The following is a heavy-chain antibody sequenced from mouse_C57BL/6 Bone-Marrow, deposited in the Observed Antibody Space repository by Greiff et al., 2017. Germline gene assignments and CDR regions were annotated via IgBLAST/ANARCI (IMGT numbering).Heavy chain of an antibody. V-gene: IGHV1-82*01. CDR3: ARWSSGHYAMDY. J-gene: IGHJ4*01. CDR2: IYPGDGDT. D-gene: IGHD3-2*02. Sequence: VKLQESGPELVKPGASVKISCKASGYAFSSSWMNWVKQRPGKGLEWIGRIYPGDGDTNYNGKVKGKATLTADKSSSTAYMQLSSLTYEDSAVYVSARWSSGHYAMDYWGQGTSVTVSS. CDR1: GYAFSSSW.